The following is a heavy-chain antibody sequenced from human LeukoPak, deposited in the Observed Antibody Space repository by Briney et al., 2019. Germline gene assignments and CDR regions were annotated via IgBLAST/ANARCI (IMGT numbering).Heavy chain of an antibody. D-gene: IGHD2-2*01. CDR2: ISSSGITR. V-gene: IGHV3-48*03. CDR1: GFIFSGYE. J-gene: IGHJ5*02. CDR3: ARGSSLGGSWFDP. Sequence: GGSLRLSCSASGFIFSGYEMNWVRQAPGKGLEWVSYISSSGITRYYADSVKGRFTISRDNAKNSLYLQMNSLRDEDTAVYYCARGSSLGGSWFDPWGQGTLVTVSS.